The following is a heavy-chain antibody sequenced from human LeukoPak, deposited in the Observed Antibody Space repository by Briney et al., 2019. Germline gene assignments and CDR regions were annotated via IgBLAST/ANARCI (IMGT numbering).Heavy chain of an antibody. J-gene: IGHJ3*01. D-gene: IGHD5-12*01. Sequence: XTLXXTXTVSGGPIGTNTYYWGWIRHPPGKGLEWIGSIYYSGRTYYNPSLKSRVTISVDTAKNQFSLNLSSVIATDTAVYXCAXSXRVATILGXXYVFDLWGQGTLVPVSS. CDR2: IYYSGRT. V-gene: IGHV4-39*01. CDR1: GGPIGTNTYY. CDR3: AXSXRVATILGXXYVFDL.